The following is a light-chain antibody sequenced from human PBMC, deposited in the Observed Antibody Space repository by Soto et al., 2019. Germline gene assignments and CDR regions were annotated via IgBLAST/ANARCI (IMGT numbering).Light chain of an antibody. CDR2: GAS. CDR3: QQYGSSPPYS. V-gene: IGKV3-20*01. J-gene: IGKJ2*01. Sequence: EIVLTQSPGTLSLSPGERATLSCRASQSVSSSYLTGYQQKPGQAPRLLIYGASSRATGIPDRFSGSGSGTYFTLTISRLEPAVFAVYYCQQYGSSPPYSFGQGTELLIE. CDR1: QSVSSSY.